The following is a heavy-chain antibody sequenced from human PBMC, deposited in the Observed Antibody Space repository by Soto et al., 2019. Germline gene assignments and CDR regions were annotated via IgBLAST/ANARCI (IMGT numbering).Heavy chain of an antibody. D-gene: IGHD3-9*01. V-gene: IGHV3-48*01. CDR1: VFTFSSYS. CDR3: ARDSDDILTGYCSFDY. Sequence: GGSLRLSCAASVFTFSSYSMNWVRQAPGKGLEWVSYISSSSSTIYYADSVKGRFTISRDNAKNSLYLQMNSLRAEDTAVYYCARDSDDILTGYCSFDYWGQGTLVTVSS. CDR2: ISSSSSTI. J-gene: IGHJ4*02.